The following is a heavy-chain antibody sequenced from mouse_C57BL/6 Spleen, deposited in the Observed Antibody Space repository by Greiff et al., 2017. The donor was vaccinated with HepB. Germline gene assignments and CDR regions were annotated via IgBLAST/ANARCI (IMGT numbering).Heavy chain of an antibody. J-gene: IGHJ3*01. CDR1: GYTFTSYW. CDR3: ARPPTTVVAKARGWFAD. CDR2: INPSNGGT. Sequence: QVQLQQPGTELVKPGASVKLSCKASGYTFTSYWMHWVKQRPGQGLEWIGNINPSNGGTNYNEKFKSKATLTVDKSSSTAYMQLSSLTSEDSAVYYCARPPTTVVAKARGWFADWGQGTLVTVSA. D-gene: IGHD1-1*01. V-gene: IGHV1-53*01.